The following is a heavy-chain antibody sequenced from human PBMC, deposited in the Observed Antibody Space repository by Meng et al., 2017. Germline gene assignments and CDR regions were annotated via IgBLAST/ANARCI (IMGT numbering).Heavy chain of an antibody. V-gene: IGHV3-30*01. CDR2: ISYDGSNK. CDR3: AREGVEVRGVSLDY. J-gene: IGHJ4*02. Sequence: VQLVESGGGLIQPGGSLRLSCAASGFTFSSYAMPWVRQAPGKGLEWVAVISYDGSNKYYADSVKGRFTISRDNSKNTLYLQMNSLRAEDTAVYYCAREGVEVRGVSLDYWGQGTLVTVSS. CDR1: GFTFSSYA. D-gene: IGHD3-10*01.